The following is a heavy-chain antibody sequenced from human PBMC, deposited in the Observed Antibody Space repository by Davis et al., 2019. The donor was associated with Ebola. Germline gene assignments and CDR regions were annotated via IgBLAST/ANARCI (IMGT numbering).Heavy chain of an antibody. Sequence: SETLSLTCTVSGGSISSGDYYWSWIRQPPGKGLEWIGYIYYSGSTNYNPSLKSRVTISVDTSKNQFSLKLSSVTAADTAVYYCARGSMITFGGVIVNNYYYYGMDVWGQGTTVTVSS. CDR1: GGSISSGDYY. V-gene: IGHV4-61*08. J-gene: IGHJ6*02. CDR3: ARGSMITFGGVIVNNYYYYGMDV. D-gene: IGHD3-16*02. CDR2: IYYSGST.